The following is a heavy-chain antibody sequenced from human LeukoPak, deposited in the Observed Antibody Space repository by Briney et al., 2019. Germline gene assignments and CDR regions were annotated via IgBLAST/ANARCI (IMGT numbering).Heavy chain of an antibody. Sequence: PGGSLRLSCAASGFIVSSNYMTWVRQAPGKGLEWVSVIYKDGRTFYADSVKGRFTISRDNSKNTVYLQTNSLRAEDTAVYYCAKSLTYYHENSDSIWGQGTLVTVSS. D-gene: IGHD3-22*01. CDR3: AKSLTYYHENSDSI. CDR1: GFIVSSNY. CDR2: IYKDGRT. V-gene: IGHV3-53*01. J-gene: IGHJ4*02.